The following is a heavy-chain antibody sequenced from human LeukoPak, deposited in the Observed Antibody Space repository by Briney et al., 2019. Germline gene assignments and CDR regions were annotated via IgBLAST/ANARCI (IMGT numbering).Heavy chain of an antibody. V-gene: IGHV4-39*01. Sequence: SETLSLTCTVSGGSISSSSYYWAWIRQPPGKGLEWIGSINYSGNTYYNPSLKSRVTISVDTSKSQFFLELSSVTAADTAVYYCARQKWITMVRGVINWFDPWGQGTLVTVSS. D-gene: IGHD3-10*01. CDR3: ARQKWITMVRGVINWFDP. CDR2: INYSGNT. J-gene: IGHJ5*02. CDR1: GGSISSSSYY.